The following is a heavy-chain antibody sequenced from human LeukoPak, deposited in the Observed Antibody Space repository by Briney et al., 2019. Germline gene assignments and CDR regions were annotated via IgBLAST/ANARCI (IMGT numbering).Heavy chain of an antibody. Sequence: ASVKVSCKASGYTFTSYYMHWVRQAPGQGLERMGTINPSGGSTSYAQKFQGRVTMTRDMSTSTVYMELSSLRSEETAVYYCARVRGGPDYWGQGTLVTVSS. D-gene: IGHD3-10*01. J-gene: IGHJ4*02. CDR1: GYTFTSYY. V-gene: IGHV1-46*01. CDR3: ARVRGGPDY. CDR2: INPSGGST.